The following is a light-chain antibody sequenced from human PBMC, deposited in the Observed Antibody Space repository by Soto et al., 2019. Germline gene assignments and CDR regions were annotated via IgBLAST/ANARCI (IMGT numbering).Light chain of an antibody. J-gene: IGKJ5*01. CDR2: GAS. Sequence: EIVMTQSPATLSVSPGERASLSCRASQSVSSKLAWYQQQPGQAPRLLIYGASTRATGIPARFSGSGSGTEFTLTISSLQSEDFAVYYCQQYNTWPPITFGQGTRLEN. V-gene: IGKV3-15*01. CDR3: QQYNTWPPIT. CDR1: QSVSSK.